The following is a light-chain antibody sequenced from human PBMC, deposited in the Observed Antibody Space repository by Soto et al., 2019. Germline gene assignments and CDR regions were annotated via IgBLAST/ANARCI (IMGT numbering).Light chain of an antibody. CDR1: SIDIGDYNY. V-gene: IGLV2-14*01. CDR3: SSYPTSTTVV. CDR2: DVS. Sequence: QSVLTQPASVSGSPGQSITISCTGTSIDIGDYNYVSWYQQHPGKAPKLMIYDVSNRPSGVSNRFSGSKSGNTASLTISGLQAEDEADYYCSSYPTSTTVVFGGGTKVTVL. J-gene: IGLJ2*01.